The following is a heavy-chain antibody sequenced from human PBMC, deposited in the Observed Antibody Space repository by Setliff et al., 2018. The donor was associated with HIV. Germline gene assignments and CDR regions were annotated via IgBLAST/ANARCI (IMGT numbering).Heavy chain of an antibody. D-gene: IGHD1-26*01. V-gene: IGHV3-33*08. Sequence: PGGSLRLSCAASEFTFSSYAMHWVRQAAGKGLEWVAVIWYDGSIEYYIDSVKGRFTISRDNSKGTLYLQMTNLRAEDTALYFCAKGAGPTTLAEPFDSWGQGTLVTVSS. CDR1: EFTFSSYA. CDR3: AKGAGPTTLAEPFDS. J-gene: IGHJ4*02. CDR2: IWYDGSIE.